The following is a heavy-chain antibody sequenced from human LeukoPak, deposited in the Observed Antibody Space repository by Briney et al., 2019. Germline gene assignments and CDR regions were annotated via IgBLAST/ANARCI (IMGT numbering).Heavy chain of an antibody. CDR2: IKQDGSEK. D-gene: IGHD1-14*01. Sequence: GGSLRLSCAASGFTFSSYWMSWVRQAPGKGLEWVANIKQDGSEKYYVDSVKGRFTISRDNAKNSLYLQMNSLRAEDTAVYYCARRREQVSFISRRKDQSFDYWGQGALVTVSS. J-gene: IGHJ4*02. CDR3: ARRREQVSFISRRKDQSFDY. V-gene: IGHV3-7*01. CDR1: GFTFSSYW.